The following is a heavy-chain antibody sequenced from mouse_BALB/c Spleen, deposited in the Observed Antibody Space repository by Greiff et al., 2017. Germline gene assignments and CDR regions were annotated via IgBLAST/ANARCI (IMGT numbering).Heavy chain of an antibody. V-gene: IGHV1S137*01. D-gene: IGHD2-1*01. CDR1: GYTFTDYA. Sequence: VQLQQSGAELVRPGVSVKISCKGSGYTFTDYAMHWVKQSHAKSLEWIGVISTYYGDASYNQKFKGKATMTVDKSSSTAYMELARLTSEDSAIYYGARDGKHGGFAYWGQGTLVTVSA. CDR2: ISTYYGDA. CDR3: ARDGKHGGFAY. J-gene: IGHJ3*01.